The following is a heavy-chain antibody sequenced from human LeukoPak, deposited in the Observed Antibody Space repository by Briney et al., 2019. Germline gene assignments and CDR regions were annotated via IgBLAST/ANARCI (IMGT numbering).Heavy chain of an antibody. CDR1: GYTFTGYY. Sequence: ASVKVSCKASGYTFTGYYMHWVRQAPGQGLEWMGRINPNSGGTNYAQKFQGRVTMTRDTSTSTAYMELSRLRSDDTAVYYCATEVAGDRDDTFDIWGQGTMVTVSS. CDR3: ATEVAGDRDDTFDI. J-gene: IGHJ3*02. V-gene: IGHV1-2*06. CDR2: INPNSGGT. D-gene: IGHD6-19*01.